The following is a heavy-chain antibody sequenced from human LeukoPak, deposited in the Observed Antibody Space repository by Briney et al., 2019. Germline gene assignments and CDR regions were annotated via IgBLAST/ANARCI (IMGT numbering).Heavy chain of an antibody. V-gene: IGHV1-8*01. CDR3: ARAADIVVVPGNWFDP. Sequence: GASVKVSCKASGYTFTSYDINWVLQATGQGLEWMGWINPNSGNTGYAQKFQGRVTMTRNTSISTAYMELSSLRSEDTAVYYCARAADIVVVPGNWFDPWGQGTLVTVSS. CDR2: INPNSGNT. CDR1: GYTFTSYD. J-gene: IGHJ5*02. D-gene: IGHD2-2*01.